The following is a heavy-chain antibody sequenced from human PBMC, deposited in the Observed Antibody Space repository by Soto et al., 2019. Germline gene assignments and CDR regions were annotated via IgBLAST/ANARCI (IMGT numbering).Heavy chain of an antibody. CDR1: GFTFGAHP. Sequence: EVQLLESGGGLVQPGGSLTVSCAASGFTFGAHPMSWVRLAPGKGLEWVSTISGYGGSTYYPDSLKGRFIISRDNSKNTLYLQINTLRAEDPAIYCCAKQRTTVTASFDYWGQGTLVTVSS. J-gene: IGHJ4*02. V-gene: IGHV3-23*01. CDR3: AKQRTTVTASFDY. CDR2: ISGYGGST. D-gene: IGHD4-17*01.